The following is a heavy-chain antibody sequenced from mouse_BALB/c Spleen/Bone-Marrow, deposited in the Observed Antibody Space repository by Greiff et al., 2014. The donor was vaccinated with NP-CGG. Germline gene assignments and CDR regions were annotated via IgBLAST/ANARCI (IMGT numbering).Heavy chain of an antibody. CDR3: ARNGNYRYAMDY. D-gene: IGHD2-1*01. J-gene: IGHJ4*01. CDR2: IYPGDGST. Sequence: SGPELVKPGALVKISCKASGYTFTSYDINWVKQRPGQGLEWIGWIYPGDGSTKYNEKFKGKATLTADKSSSTAYMQLSSLTSENSAVYFCARNGNYRYAMDYWDQGTSVTVSS. CDR1: GYTFTSYD. V-gene: IGHV1S33*01.